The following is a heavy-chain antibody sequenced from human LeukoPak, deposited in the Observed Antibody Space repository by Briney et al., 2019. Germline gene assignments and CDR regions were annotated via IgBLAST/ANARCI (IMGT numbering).Heavy chain of an antibody. CDR2: IKQDGSER. Sequence: GGSLRLSCATSGFTFSDYWMHWVRQAPGRGLEWVTNIKQDGSERYYVDSVKGRFTITRDNAKNSLSLQMNSLRAEDTAVYYCVRAIAAAASYWGQGTLVTVSS. J-gene: IGHJ4*02. D-gene: IGHD6-13*01. CDR3: VRAIAAAASY. V-gene: IGHV3-7*01. CDR1: GFTFSDYW.